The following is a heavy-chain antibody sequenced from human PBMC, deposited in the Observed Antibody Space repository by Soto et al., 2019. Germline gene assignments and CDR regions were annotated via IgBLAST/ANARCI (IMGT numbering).Heavy chain of an antibody. J-gene: IGHJ5*02. V-gene: IGHV3-21*01. CDR1: GFTFSSYS. CDR2: ISSSSSYI. Sequence: PGGSLRLSCAASGFTFSSYSMNWVRQAPGKGLEWVSSISSSSSYIYYADSVKGRFTISRDNAKNSLYLQMNSLRAEDTAVYYCARDGCSSTSCYEVGWFDPWGQGTLVTVSS. CDR3: ARDGCSSTSCYEVGWFDP. D-gene: IGHD2-2*01.